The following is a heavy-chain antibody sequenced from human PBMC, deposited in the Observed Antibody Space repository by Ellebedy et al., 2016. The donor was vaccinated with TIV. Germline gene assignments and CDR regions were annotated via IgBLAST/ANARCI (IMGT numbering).Heavy chain of an antibody. J-gene: IGHJ4*02. Sequence: PGGSLRLSCAASGFTFEDFAMHWVLQAPGMGLEWVSAISWNSGTMHYTDSVKGRFTISKDNSKNSLYLPMHRLRAEDTAFYYCVKGSIAVTGTCFDAWGQGTRVTVSS. D-gene: IGHD6-13*01. V-gene: IGHV3-9*01. CDR2: ISWNSGTM. CDR1: GFTFEDFA. CDR3: VKGSIAVTGTCFDA.